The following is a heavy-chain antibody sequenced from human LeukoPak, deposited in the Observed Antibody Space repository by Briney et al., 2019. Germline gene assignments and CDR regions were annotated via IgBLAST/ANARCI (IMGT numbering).Heavy chain of an antibody. V-gene: IGHV4-61*02. J-gene: IGHJ4*02. Sequence: PSETLSLTCTDSVGSISSGSYYWSWIRQPAGKGLECIGRTYTSGSTNYNPPLKSRVTISIDTSKNQSSLKLSSVTAADTAVYYCTRGRLTAMVDYFDYWGQGTLITVSS. CDR1: VGSISSGSYY. CDR2: TYTSGST. CDR3: TRGRLTAMVDYFDY. D-gene: IGHD5-18*01.